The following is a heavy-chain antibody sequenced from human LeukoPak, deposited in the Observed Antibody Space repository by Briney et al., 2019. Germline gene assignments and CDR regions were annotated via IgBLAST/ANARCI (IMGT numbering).Heavy chain of an antibody. D-gene: IGHD2-2*01. CDR1: RLTFSNYG. CDR3: AREGGRYCSRTSCYVDY. J-gene: IGHJ4*02. Sequence: GGSLRLSCAASRLTFSNYGMHWVRQAPGKGLEWISYISSGSSTIYYADSVKGRFTIYRDNDKNSLYLQTNSLRAEDTAVYYCAREGGRYCSRTSCYVDYWGQGTLVTVSS. CDR2: ISSGSSTI. V-gene: IGHV3-48*01.